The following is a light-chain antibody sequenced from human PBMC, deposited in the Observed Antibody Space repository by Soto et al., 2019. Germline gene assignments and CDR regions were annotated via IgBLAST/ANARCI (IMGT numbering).Light chain of an antibody. J-gene: IGLJ2*01. CDR2: EDS. Sequence: SYELTQPPSVSVSPGQTASITCSGDKLGNKYASWYQQKSGQSPVLVIYEDSKRPSGIPERFSGSNYGNTATLTISGTQAMDEADYYCQGWDSSTGVFGGGTKLTVL. CDR1: KLGNKY. V-gene: IGLV3-1*01. CDR3: QGWDSSTGV.